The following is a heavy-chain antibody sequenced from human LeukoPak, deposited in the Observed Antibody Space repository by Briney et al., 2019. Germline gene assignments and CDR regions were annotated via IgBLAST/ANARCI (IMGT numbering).Heavy chain of an antibody. CDR3: TTDFSRALAPMRFDP. D-gene: IGHD2/OR15-2a*01. Sequence: PGGSLRLSCAASGFTFSSYAMSWVRQAPGKGLDWVSTISGSAASTFYADSVKGRFTISRDNSKNTLYLQMNSLKTEDTAVYYCTTDFSRALAPMRFDPWGQGTLVTVSS. CDR2: ISGSAAST. V-gene: IGHV3-23*01. CDR1: GFTFSSYA. J-gene: IGHJ5*02.